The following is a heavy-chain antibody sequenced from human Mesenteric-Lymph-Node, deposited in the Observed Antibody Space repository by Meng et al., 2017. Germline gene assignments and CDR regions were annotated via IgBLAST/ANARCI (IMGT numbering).Heavy chain of an antibody. CDR2: ISSSSSYI. CDR1: GFTFSSYS. CDR3: ARQLGDYVWGRLGFGGFKI. Sequence: GESLKISCAASGFTFSSYSMNWVRQAPGKGLEWVSYISSSSSYIYYADSVKGRFTISRDNSKNTLYLQMNSLRAEDTAVYYCARQLGDYVWGRLGFGGFKIWARGPL. D-gene: IGHD3-16*01. V-gene: IGHV3-21*01. J-gene: IGHJ3*02.